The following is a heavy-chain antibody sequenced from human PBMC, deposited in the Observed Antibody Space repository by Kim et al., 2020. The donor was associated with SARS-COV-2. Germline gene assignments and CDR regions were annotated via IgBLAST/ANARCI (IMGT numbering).Heavy chain of an antibody. V-gene: IGHV1-3*01. Sequence: ASVKVSCKASGYTFTSYAMHWVRQAPGQRLEWMGWINAGNGNTKYSQKFQGRVTITRDTSASTAYMELSSLRSEDTAVYYCARDGTAAAGKQGVGDYWGQGTLVTVSS. CDR3: ARDGTAAAGKQGVGDY. J-gene: IGHJ4*02. CDR2: INAGNGNT. D-gene: IGHD6-13*01. CDR1: GYTFTSYA.